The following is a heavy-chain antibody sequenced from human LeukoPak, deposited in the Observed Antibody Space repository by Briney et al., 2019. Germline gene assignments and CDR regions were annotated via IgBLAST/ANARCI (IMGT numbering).Heavy chain of an antibody. CDR2: IRYDGSNK. CDR1: GFTFSSYG. V-gene: IGHV3-30*02. D-gene: IGHD1-26*01. Sequence: GGSLRLSCAASGFTFSSYGMHWVRQAPGKGLEWVAFIRYDGSNKYYADSVKGRFTISRDNSKNTLYLQMNSLRAEDTAVYYCAREYSGSYPPRFDPWGQGTLVTVSS. J-gene: IGHJ5*02. CDR3: AREYSGSYPPRFDP.